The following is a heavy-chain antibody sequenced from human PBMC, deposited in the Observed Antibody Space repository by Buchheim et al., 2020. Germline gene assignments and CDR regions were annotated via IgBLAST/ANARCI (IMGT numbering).Heavy chain of an antibody. D-gene: IGHD3-22*01. Sequence: EEQLVESGGGLVNPGGSLTISCAASGFTFSSYSMNWVRHAPGKGLEWVSSIDPTSNYLYYAGSVRGRFTISRDNAKNLLYLQMNSLRAEDTAVYYCARDPHYYDSSGFLWYYYGMDVWGQGTT. J-gene: IGHJ6*02. CDR3: ARDPHYYDSSGFLWYYYGMDV. V-gene: IGHV3-21*06. CDR1: GFTFSSYS. CDR2: IDPTSNYL.